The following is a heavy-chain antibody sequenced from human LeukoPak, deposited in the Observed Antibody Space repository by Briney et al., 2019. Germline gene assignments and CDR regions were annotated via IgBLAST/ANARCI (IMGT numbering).Heavy chain of an antibody. V-gene: IGHV4-39*07. CDR1: GGSISSSSYY. Sequence: PSETLSLTCTVSGGSISSSSYYWGWIRQPPGKGLEWIGSIYYSGSTYYNPSLKSRVTISIDTSKNQLSLKLRSVTAADTAVYYCARGLFDYWGQGTLVTVSS. J-gene: IGHJ4*02. CDR2: IYYSGST. CDR3: ARGLFDY.